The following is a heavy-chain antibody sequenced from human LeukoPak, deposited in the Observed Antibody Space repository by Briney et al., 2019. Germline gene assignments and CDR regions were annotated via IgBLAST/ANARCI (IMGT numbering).Heavy chain of an antibody. CDR2: INPSGGST. V-gene: IGHV1-46*03. D-gene: IGHD3-3*01. CDR3: ARVRGYDFWSGSEADFDY. J-gene: IGHJ4*02. CDR1: GYTFTSYY. Sequence: ASVKVSCKASGYTFTSYYMHWVRQAPGQGLEWMGIINPSGGSTSYAQKFQGGVTMTRDTSTSTVYMELSSLRSEDTAVYYCARVRGYDFWSGSEADFDYWGQGTLVTVSS.